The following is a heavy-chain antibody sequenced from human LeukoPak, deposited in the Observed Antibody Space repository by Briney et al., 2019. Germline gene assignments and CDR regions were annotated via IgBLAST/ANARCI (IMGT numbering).Heavy chain of an antibody. CDR3: VRDRELTY. J-gene: IGHJ4*02. CDR1: GGSISSYY. Sequence: SETLSLTCTVSGGSISSYYWSWIRQPPGKGLEWIGYIYNSGSTIYNPSLRSRVTISVDTSKNQFSLKLNSVTAADTAVYYCVRDRELTYWSQGTLVTVSS. D-gene: IGHD1-26*01. CDR2: IYNSGST. V-gene: IGHV4-59*01.